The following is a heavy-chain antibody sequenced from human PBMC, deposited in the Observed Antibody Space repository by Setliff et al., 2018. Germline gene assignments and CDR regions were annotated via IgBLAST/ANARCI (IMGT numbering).Heavy chain of an antibody. CDR2: IFTSGTT. CDR1: GGSVSTFY. Sequence: PSETLSLTCRVSGGSVSTFYWTWIRQPPGKGLEWIGYIFTSGTTNYNPSLRSRVTMSVDTSKNQFSLKLNSVTAADTAVYYCARSPSYSSRWYWGLGGYFDYWGLGTLVTVSS. CDR3: ARSPSYSSRWYWGLGGYFDY. J-gene: IGHJ4*02. V-gene: IGHV4-4*09. D-gene: IGHD6-13*01.